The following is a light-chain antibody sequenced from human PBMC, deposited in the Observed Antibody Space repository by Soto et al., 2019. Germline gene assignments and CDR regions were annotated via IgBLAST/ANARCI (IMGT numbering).Light chain of an antibody. Sequence: SYELIQSPSVSVSPGQTASITCSGERLGDTYASWYQQKPGQSPVLVIFQDTKRPSGIPERFSASNSGGTATLTITGTQAMDEADYYCQAWDSSTLFGGGTKVTVL. CDR3: QAWDSSTL. CDR2: QDT. J-gene: IGLJ3*02. V-gene: IGLV3-1*01. CDR1: RLGDTY.